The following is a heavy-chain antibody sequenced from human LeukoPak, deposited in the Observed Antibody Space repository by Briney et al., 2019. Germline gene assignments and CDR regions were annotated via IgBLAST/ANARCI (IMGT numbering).Heavy chain of an antibody. CDR3: ARVSRSSSWSRGRGYFDY. D-gene: IGHD6-13*01. CDR1: GGSISSYY. Sequence: SETLPLTCTVSGGSISSYYWSWIRQPPGKGLEWIGYIYYSGSTNYNPSLKSRVTISVDTSKNQFSLKLSSVTAADTAVYYCARVSRSSSWSRGRGYFDYWGQGTLVTVSS. V-gene: IGHV4-59*01. J-gene: IGHJ4*02. CDR2: IYYSGST.